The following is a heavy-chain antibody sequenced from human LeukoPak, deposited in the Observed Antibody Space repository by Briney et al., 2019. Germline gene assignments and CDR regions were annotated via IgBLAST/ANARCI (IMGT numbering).Heavy chain of an antibody. CDR2: MNPNSGNT. V-gene: IGHV1-8*01. CDR1: GYSFINYD. CDR3: ARGYRALHWFDP. D-gene: IGHD3-16*02. Sequence: ASVKVSCKASGYSFINYDINWVRQATGQGLEWMGWMNPNSGNTGYAEKFQDRVTMTRDTSINTAYMELSSLRSDDTAVYYCARGYRALHWFDPWGQGTLVTVSS. J-gene: IGHJ5*02.